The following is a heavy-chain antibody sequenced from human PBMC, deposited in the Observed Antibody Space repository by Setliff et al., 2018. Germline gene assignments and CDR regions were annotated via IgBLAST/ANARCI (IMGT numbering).Heavy chain of an antibody. CDR1: GGSISSGGYY. D-gene: IGHD6-25*01. V-gene: IGHV4-31*03. CDR3: ARGRAGHSGH. Sequence: TLSLTCTVSGGSISSGGYYWSWIRQHPGKGLERIGYIYYSGSTSYYNPSLKSRVTISVDTSKNQFSLKLSSVTAADTAVYYCARGRAGHSGHWGQGTLVTV. J-gene: IGHJ4*02. CDR2: IYYSGSTS.